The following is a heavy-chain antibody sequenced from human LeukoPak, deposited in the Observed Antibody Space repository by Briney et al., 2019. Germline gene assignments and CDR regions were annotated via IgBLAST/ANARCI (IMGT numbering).Heavy chain of an antibody. J-gene: IGHJ3*02. D-gene: IGHD3-16*02. CDR1: GGSFSCYY. CDR3: ARSNYVWGSYRPRQSDAFDI. V-gene: IGHV4-34*01. Sequence: PSETLSLTCAVYGGSFSCYYWXXXXXPPAXXXXXXXXXXXXGSTNYTTYLKSRVTMSVDTSKNQSSLKLSSVAAADTAVYYCARSNYVWGSYRPRQSDAFDIWGQGTMVTVSS. CDR2: XXXXGST.